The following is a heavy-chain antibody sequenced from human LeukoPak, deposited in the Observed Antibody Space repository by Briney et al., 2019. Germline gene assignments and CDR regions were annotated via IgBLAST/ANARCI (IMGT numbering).Heavy chain of an antibody. V-gene: IGHV3-23*01. D-gene: IGHD6-13*01. CDR1: GFTFSRYA. CDR2: MSGSGATI. J-gene: IGHJ4*02. Sequence: GGSLRLSCAASGFTFSRYAMSWVRQAPGKGLEWVSTMSGSGATIYYADSVKGRFTISRDNSKNTLYLQMNNLRAEDTAVYYCARDGSPDYWGQGTLVTVSS. CDR3: ARDGSPDY.